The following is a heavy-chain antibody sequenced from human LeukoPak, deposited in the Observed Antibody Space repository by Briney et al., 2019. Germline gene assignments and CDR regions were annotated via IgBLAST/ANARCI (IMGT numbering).Heavy chain of an antibody. Sequence: SETLSLTCTVSGGSISSYYWSWIRQSPGKGLEGIGYINSIGSTNYNPSLKSRVSISVDTSKNQFSLKVRSVTAADTAVYYCARDAYNSNYFDYWGQGTLVTVSS. J-gene: IGHJ4*02. V-gene: IGHV4-59*01. CDR3: ARDAYNSNYFDY. D-gene: IGHD5-24*01. CDR1: GGSISSYY. CDR2: INSIGST.